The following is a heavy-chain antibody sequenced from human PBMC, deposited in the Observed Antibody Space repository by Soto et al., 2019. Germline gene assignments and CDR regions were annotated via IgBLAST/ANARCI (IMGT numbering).Heavy chain of an antibody. D-gene: IGHD3-10*01. Sequence: GGSLRLSCAAAGFTFSSYWMSWVRQAPGKGLEWMANIKQDGSEKYYVDSVKGRFTISRDNAKNSLYLQMNSLRAEDTAVYYCAGVDYHGSWIGVMDVWGQGTTVTVS. CDR3: AGVDYHGSWIGVMDV. CDR2: IKQDGSEK. V-gene: IGHV3-7*01. CDR1: GFTFSSYW. J-gene: IGHJ6*02.